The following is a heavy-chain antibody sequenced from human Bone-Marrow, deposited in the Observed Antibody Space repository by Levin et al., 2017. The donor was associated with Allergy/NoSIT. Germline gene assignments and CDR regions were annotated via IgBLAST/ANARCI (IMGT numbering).Heavy chain of an antibody. CDR3: TTEWGNPLEDS. Sequence: GGSLRLSCTASGFTFSNAWVNWVRQAPGKGLEWVGRIKSKTDGGTSDYATPVKGRFTISRDDSKNTLYLQMNSLKTEDTAIYYCTTEWGNPLEDSWGQGTLVTVSS. V-gene: IGHV3-15*01. CDR2: IKSKTDGGTS. D-gene: IGHD1-1*01. J-gene: IGHJ4*02. CDR1: GFTFSNAW.